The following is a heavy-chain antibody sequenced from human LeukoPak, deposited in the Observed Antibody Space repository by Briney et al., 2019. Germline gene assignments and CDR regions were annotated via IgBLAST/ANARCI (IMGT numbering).Heavy chain of an antibody. CDR2: VYYIGTT. V-gene: IGHV4-61*01. J-gene: IGHJ6*02. D-gene: IGHD3-22*01. Sequence: SETLSLTCTVSGGSVSSPNSYWSWIRQPPGKGLEWIGNVYYIGTTSYNSSLKSRVTISVDTSKNQFSLEVTSMTAADTAVYYCARDRAHYYYDSSGSIGYYYYGMDVWGQGTTVTVSS. CDR3: ARDRAHYYYDSSGSIGYYYYGMDV. CDR1: GGSVSSPNSY.